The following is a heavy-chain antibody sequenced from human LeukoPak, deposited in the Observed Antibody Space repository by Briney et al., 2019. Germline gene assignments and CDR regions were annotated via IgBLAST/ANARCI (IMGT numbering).Heavy chain of an antibody. V-gene: IGHV3-23*01. CDR3: AKKRSGYYSFDH. Sequence: GGSLRLSCAASGFTFNNSAMNWVRQAPGKGLEWVSVISGSGGTTHYADSVKGRFTIFRDNSKNTLSLQMNSLRAEDTAVYYCAKKRSGYYSFDHWGQGTLVTVSS. CDR2: ISGSGGTT. J-gene: IGHJ4*02. D-gene: IGHD3-22*01. CDR1: GFTFNNSA.